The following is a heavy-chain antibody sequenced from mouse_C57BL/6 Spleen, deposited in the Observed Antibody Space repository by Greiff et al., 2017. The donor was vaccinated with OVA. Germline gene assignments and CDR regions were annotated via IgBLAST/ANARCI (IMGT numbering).Heavy chain of an antibody. V-gene: IGHV1-62-2*01. J-gene: IGHJ3*01. CDR3: ARHEVTWDEAWFAY. CDR2: FYPGSGSI. Sequence: VQLQQSGAELVKPGASVKLSCQASGYTFTEYTIHWVNQMSGQGLELIGWFYPGSGSIKYNEKFKDKATLTADKSSSTVYMELSRLTSEDSAVYFCARHEVTWDEAWFAYWGQGTLVTVSA. D-gene: IGHD4-1*01. CDR1: GYTFTEYT.